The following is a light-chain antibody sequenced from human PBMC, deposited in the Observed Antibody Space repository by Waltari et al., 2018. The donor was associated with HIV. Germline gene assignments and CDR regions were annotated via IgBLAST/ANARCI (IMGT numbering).Light chain of an antibody. Sequence: QSALTQPASVSGSPGPSITLSCTGTSSDVGGYNSVSWYPQHPCKAPKLMIYDVSKRPSVVSNRFSGSKSGNTASLTISGLQAEDEADYYCCSYAGSSTLVFGGGTKLTVL. J-gene: IGLJ2*01. CDR2: DVS. V-gene: IGLV2-23*02. CDR1: SSDVGGYNS. CDR3: CSYAGSSTLV.